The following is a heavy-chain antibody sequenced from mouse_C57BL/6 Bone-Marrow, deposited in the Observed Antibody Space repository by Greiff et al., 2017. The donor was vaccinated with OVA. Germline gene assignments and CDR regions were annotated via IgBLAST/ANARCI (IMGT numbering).Heavy chain of an antibody. D-gene: IGHD2-2*01. Sequence: VNLVESGPGLVQPSQSLSITCTVSGFSLTSYGVHWVRQSPGKGLEWLGVIWSGGSTDYNAAFISRLSISKDNSKSQVFFKMNSLQADDTAIDYCARISYYGYDEFAYWGQGTLVTVSA. CDR3: ARISYYGYDEFAY. CDR2: IWSGGST. V-gene: IGHV2-2*01. CDR1: GFSLTSYG. J-gene: IGHJ3*01.